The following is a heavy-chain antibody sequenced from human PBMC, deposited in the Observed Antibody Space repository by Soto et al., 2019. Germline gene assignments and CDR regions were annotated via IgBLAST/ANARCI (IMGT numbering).Heavy chain of an antibody. Sequence: GGSLRLSCAASGFTFSSYGMHWVRQAPGKGLEWVAVISYDGSNKYYADSVKGRFTISRDNSKNTLYLQMNSLRAEDTAVYYCAKDQGYNGGAFDTWGQGTMVTVSS. CDR2: ISYDGSNK. CDR3: AKDQGYNGGAFDT. CDR1: GFTFSSYG. D-gene: IGHD2-8*01. V-gene: IGHV3-30*18. J-gene: IGHJ3*02.